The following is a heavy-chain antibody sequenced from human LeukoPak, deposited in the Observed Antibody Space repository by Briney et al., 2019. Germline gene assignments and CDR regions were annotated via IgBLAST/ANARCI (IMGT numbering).Heavy chain of an antibody. CDR2: ISAYNGNT. V-gene: IGHV1-18*01. Sequence: ASVTVSCKASGYTFTSYGISWVRQAPGQGLEWMGWISAYNGNTNYAQKLQGRVTITTDTSTSTAYMELRSLRSDDTAVYYCATQDQYSSSEGYWGQGTLVTVSS. CDR1: GYTFTSYG. CDR3: ATQDQYSSSEGY. J-gene: IGHJ4*02. D-gene: IGHD6-13*01.